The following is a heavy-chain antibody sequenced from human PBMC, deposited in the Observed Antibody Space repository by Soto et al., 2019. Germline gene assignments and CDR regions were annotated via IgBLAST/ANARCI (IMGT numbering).Heavy chain of an antibody. CDR1: GFAFSSHW. CDR3: ARDNNWSYDY. D-gene: IGHD1-1*01. V-gene: IGHV3-74*01. J-gene: IGHJ4*02. CDR2: IGPDGSST. Sequence: GGPLRLSCAASGFAFSSHWMHWVRQAPGKGLVWVSHIGPDGSSTRDADSVQGRFTISRDNARNALYLQMNSLRDEDTAVYYCARDNNWSYDYWGQGILVTVSS.